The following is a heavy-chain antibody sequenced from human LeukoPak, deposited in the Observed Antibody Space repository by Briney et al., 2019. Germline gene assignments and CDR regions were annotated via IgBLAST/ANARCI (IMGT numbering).Heavy chain of an antibody. CDR2: IIPIFCTA. CDR3: ARSPDTAMGENDY. Sequence: ASVKVSFKASVGTFSSYAISWVRQAPGQGLEWMGRIIPIFCTAKYVQKLQDRVTITTDESTSTAYMELSSLRSEDTAVYYCARSPDTAMGENDYWGQGTLVTVSS. D-gene: IGHD5-18*01. CDR1: VGTFSSYA. J-gene: IGHJ4*02. V-gene: IGHV1-69*05.